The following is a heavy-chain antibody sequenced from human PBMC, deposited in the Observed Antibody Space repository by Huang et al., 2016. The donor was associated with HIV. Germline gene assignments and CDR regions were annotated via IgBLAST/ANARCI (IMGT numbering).Heavy chain of an antibody. J-gene: IGHJ4*02. Sequence: EVQLVESGGGLVKPGGSLRLSCAASGFTFSSYSMNWVRQGAGKVLEWVSSSSSSSSYVYYADSVKGLVTISRDNAKNSLYLQRNSLRAEDTAVYYCARAVPTPNRFGVGGFDYWGQGTLVTVSS. V-gene: IGHV3-21*01. CDR2: SSSSSSYV. CDR1: GFTFSSYS. D-gene: IGHD3-3*01. CDR3: ARAVPTPNRFGVGGFDY.